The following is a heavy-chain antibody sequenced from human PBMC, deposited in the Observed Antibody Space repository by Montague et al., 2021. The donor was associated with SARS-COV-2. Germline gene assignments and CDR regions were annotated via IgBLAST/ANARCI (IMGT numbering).Heavy chain of an antibody. CDR3: ARGSGWMGNAFDI. Sequence: SETLSLTSTVSGGSISSYYWSWIRQLPGKGLEWIGYIYYSGSTNYNPSLKSRVTISVDTSKNQFSLKLSSVTAADTAVYYCARGSGWMGNAFDIWGQGTMVTVSS. CDR1: GGSISSYY. J-gene: IGHJ3*02. CDR2: IYYSGST. D-gene: IGHD6-19*01. V-gene: IGHV4-59*01.